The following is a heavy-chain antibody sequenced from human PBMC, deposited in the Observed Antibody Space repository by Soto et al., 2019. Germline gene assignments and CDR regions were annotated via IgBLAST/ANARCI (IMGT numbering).Heavy chain of an antibody. V-gene: IGHV1-69*01. Sequence: QVQLVQSGAEVKKPGSSVKVSCKASGGTFSSYAISWVRQAPGQGLEWMGGIIPIFGTANYAQKFQGRVTITADESTSTAYMELSSLRSEDTAVYYCASGRRCSSTSCYTWYEYYYYGMDVWGQGTTVTVSS. CDR3: ASGRRCSSTSCYTWYEYYYYGMDV. J-gene: IGHJ6*02. CDR2: IIPIFGTA. D-gene: IGHD2-2*02. CDR1: GGTFSSYA.